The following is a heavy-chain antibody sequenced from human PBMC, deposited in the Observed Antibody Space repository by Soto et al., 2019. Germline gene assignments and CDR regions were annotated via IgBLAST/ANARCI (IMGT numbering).Heavy chain of an antibody. CDR3: ARDPWAADY. V-gene: IGHV3-66*01. Sequence: EVQLVESGGGLVQPGGSLRLSCAASGFTVSTKYISWVRQAPGKGLEWVSVIYSGGSTFYADSVRGRFTTSRDNSKNTVNLQMNSLRAEDTAVYYCARDPWAADYWGQGTLVTVSS. J-gene: IGHJ4*02. D-gene: IGHD3-16*01. CDR1: GFTVSTKY. CDR2: IYSGGST.